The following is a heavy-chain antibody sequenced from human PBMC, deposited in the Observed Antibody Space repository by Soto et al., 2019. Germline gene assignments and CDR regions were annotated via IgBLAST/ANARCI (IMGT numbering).Heavy chain of an antibody. CDR3: ARDTSITMVRGPIPHYYFHY. CDR2: ISYDGSNK. V-gene: IGHV3-30-3*01. CDR1: GFTFSSYS. Sequence: GGSLRLSCAASGFTFSSYSMHWVRQAPGKGLEWVAVISYDGSNKYYADSVKGRFTISRDNSKNTLYLQMNSLRAEDTAVYYCARDTSITMVRGPIPHYYFHYWGQGTLVTVSS. D-gene: IGHD3-10*01. J-gene: IGHJ4*02.